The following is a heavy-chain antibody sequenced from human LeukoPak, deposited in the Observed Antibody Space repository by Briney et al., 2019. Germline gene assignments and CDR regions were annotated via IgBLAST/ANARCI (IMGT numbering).Heavy chain of an antibody. CDR2: ISWDSGNQ. V-gene: IGHV3-9*01. Sequence: AGRSLRLSCVVSGFSLYDYAMHWVRQVPGKGLEWVSSISWDSGNQAYTDSVKGRFTISRGNDKNSLYLQMNSLRPEDTALYYCVKDMGFDLLKDAFHVWGQGTLVTVSS. D-gene: IGHD3-9*01. CDR3: VKDMGFDLLKDAFHV. J-gene: IGHJ3*01. CDR1: GFSLYDYA.